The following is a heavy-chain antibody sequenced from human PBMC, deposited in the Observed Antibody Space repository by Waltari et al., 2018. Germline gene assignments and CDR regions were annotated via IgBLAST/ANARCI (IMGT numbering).Heavy chain of an antibody. D-gene: IGHD6-13*01. CDR2: IGYDGSNK. V-gene: IGHV3-33*01. CDR1: GFTFSSYG. J-gene: IGHJ3*02. Sequence: QVQLVESGGGVVQPGRSLRLSCAASGFTFSSYGMHWVRQAPGKGLEWVAVIGYDGSNKYYADSVKGRFTISRDNSKNTLYLQMNSLRAEDTAVYYCARDPQQQLVLHDAFDIWGQGTMVTVSS. CDR3: ARDPQQQLVLHDAFDI.